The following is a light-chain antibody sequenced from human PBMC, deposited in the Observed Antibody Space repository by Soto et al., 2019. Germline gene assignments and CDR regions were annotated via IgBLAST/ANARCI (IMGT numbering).Light chain of an antibody. CDR3: HQRSKWPLT. Sequence: IVLTQSPGTLSLSPGERATLSCRASQSVTSSYLAWYQQKPGQAPRLLIYDASNRATDIPARFSGSGSGTDFTLTISSLDPEDSAVYYCHQRSKWPLTFGGGTKVDIK. J-gene: IGKJ4*01. V-gene: IGKV3D-20*02. CDR1: QSVTSSY. CDR2: DAS.